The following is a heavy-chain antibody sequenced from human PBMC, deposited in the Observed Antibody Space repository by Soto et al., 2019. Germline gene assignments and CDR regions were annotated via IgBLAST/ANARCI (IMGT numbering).Heavy chain of an antibody. CDR3: ARVKNLSYYYGSGSYGDPTPSDY. Sequence: QVQLVQSGAEVKKPGSSVKVSCKASGGTFSSYAISWVRQAPGQGLEWMGGIIPIFGTANYAQKFQGRVTITADESTSTAYMGLSSLRSEDTAVYYCARVKNLSYYYGSGSYGDPTPSDYWGQGTLVTVSS. CDR1: GGTFSSYA. D-gene: IGHD3-10*01. CDR2: IIPIFGTA. J-gene: IGHJ4*02. V-gene: IGHV1-69*12.